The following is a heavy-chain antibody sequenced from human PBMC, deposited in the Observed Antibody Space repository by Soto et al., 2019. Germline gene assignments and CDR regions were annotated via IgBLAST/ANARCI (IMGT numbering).Heavy chain of an antibody. CDR1: GYSISSGYY. CDR2: IYHSGST. D-gene: IGHD6-13*01. V-gene: IGHV4-38-2*02. Sequence: PSETLSLTCAVSGYSISSGYYWGWIRQPPGRGLEWIGSIYHSGSTYYNPSLKSRVTISIDTSKNQFSLGLRSVTAADTAVYYCAREGYYIEAAGSYFQRWGQGTLVTVSS. CDR3: AREGYYIEAAGSYFQR. J-gene: IGHJ1*01.